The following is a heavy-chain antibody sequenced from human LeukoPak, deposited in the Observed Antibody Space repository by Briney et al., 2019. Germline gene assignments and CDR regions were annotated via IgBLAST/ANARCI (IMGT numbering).Heavy chain of an antibody. D-gene: IGHD2-2*01. Sequence: GRSLRLSCAASGFTFSSYGMHWVRQAPGKGLEWVAVISYDGSNKYYADSVKGRFTISRDNSKNTLYLQMNSLRAEDTAVYYCAKGGCSSTSCYAMWGYYYYGMDVWGQGTTVTVSS. V-gene: IGHV3-30*18. J-gene: IGHJ6*02. CDR3: AKGGCSSTSCYAMWGYYYYGMDV. CDR1: GFTFSSYG. CDR2: ISYDGSNK.